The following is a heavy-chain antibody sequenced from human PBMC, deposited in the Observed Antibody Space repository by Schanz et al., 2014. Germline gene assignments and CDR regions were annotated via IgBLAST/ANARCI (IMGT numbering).Heavy chain of an antibody. Sequence: QVQVEQSGPEVKKPGSSMKVSCKASGGTFNSYTINWVRQAPGQGLEWMGMINPSGGSTTYAQKFQGRVTMTRDTSTSTVYMELSSLRSEDTAVYYCARDGVDAAAGGNYWGQGTLVTVSS. D-gene: IGHD6-13*01. V-gene: IGHV1-46*02. CDR1: GGTFNSYT. CDR3: ARDGVDAAAGGNY. J-gene: IGHJ4*02. CDR2: INPSGGST.